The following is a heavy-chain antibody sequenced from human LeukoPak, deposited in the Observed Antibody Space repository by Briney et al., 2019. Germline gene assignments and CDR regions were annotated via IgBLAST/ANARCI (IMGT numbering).Heavy chain of an antibody. J-gene: IGHJ6*02. V-gene: IGHV1-18*01. Sequence: ASVKVSCKASGYTFTSYGMNWVRQAPGQGLEWMGWIGTYKGNTKYAEKFQGRLTMTTDTSTSTAYMELRSLRSDDTAVYYCAREEGYCTGGTCYSAYYYGMDVWGQGTTVTVSS. CDR2: IGTYKGNT. CDR1: GYTFTSYG. CDR3: AREEGYCTGGTCYSAYYYGMDV. D-gene: IGHD2-15*01.